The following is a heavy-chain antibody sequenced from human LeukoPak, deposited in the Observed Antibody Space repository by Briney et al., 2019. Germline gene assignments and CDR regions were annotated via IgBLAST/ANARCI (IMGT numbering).Heavy chain of an antibody. Sequence: ASVKVSCKASGYTFTGYYMHWVRQAPGQGLEWTGWINPNSGGTNYAQKFQGRVTMTRDTSISTAYMELSRLRSDDTAVYYCARDPTARPYYYYMDVWGKGTTVTVSS. V-gene: IGHV1-2*02. CDR2: INPNSGGT. CDR1: GYTFTGYY. CDR3: ARDPTARPYYYYMDV. D-gene: IGHD6-6*01. J-gene: IGHJ6*03.